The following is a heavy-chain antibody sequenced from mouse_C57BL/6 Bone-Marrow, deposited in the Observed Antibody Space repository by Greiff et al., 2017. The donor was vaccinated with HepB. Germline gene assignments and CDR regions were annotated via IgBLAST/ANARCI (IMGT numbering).Heavy chain of an antibody. J-gene: IGHJ4*01. D-gene: IGHD4-1*01. V-gene: IGHV8-8*01. CDR3: ARIETVYAMDY. CDR2: IWWDDDK. CDR1: GVSMSTFGMG. Sequence: QGTPKESGPWIFQPSQNLRLACSFSGVSMSTFGMGVGGIRQPSGKGLEWLAHIWWDDDKYYNPALKSRLTISKDTSKNQVFLKIASVDTADTATYYCARIETVYAMDYWGQGTSVTVSS.